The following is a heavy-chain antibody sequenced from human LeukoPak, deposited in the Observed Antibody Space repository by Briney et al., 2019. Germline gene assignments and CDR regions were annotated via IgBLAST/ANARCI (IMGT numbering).Heavy chain of an antibody. D-gene: IGHD6-19*01. CDR2: INHSGST. V-gene: IGHV4-34*01. J-gene: IGHJ6*03. CDR3: ARGGGWYGSYYYYYMDV. CDR1: GGSFSGYY. Sequence: PSETLSLTCAVYGGSFSGYYWSRIRQPPGKVLEWIGEINHSGSTNYNPSLKSRVTISVDTSKNQFSLKLSSVTAADTAVYYCARGGGWYGSYYYYYMDVWGKGTTVTVSS.